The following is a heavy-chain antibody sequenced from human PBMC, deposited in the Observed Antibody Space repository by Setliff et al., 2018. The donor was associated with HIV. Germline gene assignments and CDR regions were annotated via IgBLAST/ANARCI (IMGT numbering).Heavy chain of an antibody. V-gene: IGHV1-69*06. J-gene: IGHJ4*02. CDR2: ITPIFGTT. D-gene: IGHD2-21*01. Sequence: ASVKVSCKSSEGTFTAYAISWVRQAPGQGLEWMGRITPIFGTTNYAQKFQGRVTITADRSTSTAYMELSSLRSEDTAMYYCARDESRGDWESFGYWGQGTQVTVSS. CDR1: EGTFTAYA. CDR3: ARDESRGDWESFGY.